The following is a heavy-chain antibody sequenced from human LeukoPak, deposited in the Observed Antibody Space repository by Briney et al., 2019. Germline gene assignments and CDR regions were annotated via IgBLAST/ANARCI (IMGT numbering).Heavy chain of an antibody. V-gene: IGHV4-39*01. D-gene: IGHD3-10*01. CDR2: IYYSGST. CDR1: GVSISSSSYY. Sequence: SETLSLTCTVSGVSISSSSYYWGWIRQPPGKGLEWIGSIYYSGSTYYNPSLKSRVTISVDTSKNQFSLKLSSVTAADTAVYFCARVGRLRWYSYYLDVWGKGTTVTVSS. J-gene: IGHJ6*03. CDR3: ARVGRLRWYSYYLDV.